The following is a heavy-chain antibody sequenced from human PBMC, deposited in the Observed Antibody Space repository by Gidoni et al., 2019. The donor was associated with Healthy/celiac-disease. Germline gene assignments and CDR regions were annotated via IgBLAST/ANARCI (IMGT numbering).Heavy chain of an antibody. CDR3: ARDGDYYDSSGYFDFDY. CDR2: IWYDGSNK. J-gene: IGHJ4*02. CDR1: GFTFSSYG. V-gene: IGHV3-33*01. Sequence: QVPLVESGGGVVQPGRSLRLSCAESGFTFSSYGMHWVRQAPGKGLEWVAVIWYDGSNKYYADSVKGRFTIARDNSKNTLYLQMNSLRAEDTAVYYCARDGDYYDSSGYFDFDYWGQGTLVTVSS. D-gene: IGHD3-22*01.